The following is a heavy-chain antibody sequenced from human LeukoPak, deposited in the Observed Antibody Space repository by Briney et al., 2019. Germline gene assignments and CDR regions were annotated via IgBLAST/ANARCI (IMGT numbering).Heavy chain of an antibody. Sequence: GGSLRLSCAASGFTFSSYWMSWVRQAPGKGLEWVANIKQDGSEKYYVDSVKGRFTISRDNAKNSLYLQMNSLRAEDTAVYYCAKDRPVLTGYYDTQLFSPWGTFDIWGQGTMVTVSS. D-gene: IGHD3-9*01. CDR1: GFTFSSYW. CDR2: IKQDGSEK. V-gene: IGHV3-7*03. J-gene: IGHJ3*02. CDR3: AKDRPVLTGYYDTQLFSPWGTFDI.